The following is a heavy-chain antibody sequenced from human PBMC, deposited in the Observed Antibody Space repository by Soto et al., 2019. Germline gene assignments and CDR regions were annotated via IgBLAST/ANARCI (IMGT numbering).Heavy chain of an antibody. Sequence: GGSLRLSCAASGFTFDDYAMHWVRQAPGKGLEWVSGISWNSGSIGYADSVKGRFTISRDNAKNSLYLQMNSLRAEDTALYYCAKVAPYSSSSPLFDYWGQGTLVTVSS. CDR3: AKVAPYSSSSPLFDY. CDR1: GFTFDDYA. CDR2: ISWNSGSI. J-gene: IGHJ4*02. D-gene: IGHD6-6*01. V-gene: IGHV3-9*01.